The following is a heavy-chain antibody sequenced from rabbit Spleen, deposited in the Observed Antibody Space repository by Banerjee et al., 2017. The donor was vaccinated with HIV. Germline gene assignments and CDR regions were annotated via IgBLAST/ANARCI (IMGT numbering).Heavy chain of an antibody. CDR3: ARDTGSSFSSYGMDL. V-gene: IGHV1S45*01. CDR1: GIDFSGNSY. D-gene: IGHD8-1*01. CDR2: IESGSSGFS. Sequence: QQQLEESGGGLVKPGGTLTLTCKASGIDFSGNSYMCWVRQAPGKGLEWIVCIESGSSGFSYFASWAKGRFTISKTSSTTVTLQMTSLTAADTATYFCARDTGSSFSSYGMDLWGPGTLVTVS. J-gene: IGHJ6*01.